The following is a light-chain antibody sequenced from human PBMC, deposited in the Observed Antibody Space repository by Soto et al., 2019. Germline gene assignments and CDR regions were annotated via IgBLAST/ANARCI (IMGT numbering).Light chain of an antibody. CDR3: QSYDSSLIISV. CDR1: SSNIGAGYD. CDR2: GNT. V-gene: IGLV1-40*01. Sequence: QSVLTQPPSVSGAPGQRVTISCTGSSSNIGAGYDVHWYQQLPGTAPKLLLYGNTNRPSGVPDRFSGSKSGTSASLAITGLQAEDEADYYCQSYDSSLIISVFXGATQLTVL. J-gene: IGLJ3*02.